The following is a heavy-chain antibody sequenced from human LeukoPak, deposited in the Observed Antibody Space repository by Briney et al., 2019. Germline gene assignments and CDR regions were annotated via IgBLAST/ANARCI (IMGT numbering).Heavy chain of an antibody. CDR3: ARLKGYSSSRGVVAFDI. D-gene: IGHD6-13*01. V-gene: IGHV4-39*07. CDR1: GGSISSSSYY. Sequence: SETLSLTCTVSGGSISSSSYYWGWIRQPPGKGLEWIGSIYYSGSTYYNPSLKSRVTISVDTSKNQFSLKLSSVTAADTAVYYCARLKGYSSSRGVVAFDIWGQGTMVTVSS. CDR2: IYYSGST. J-gene: IGHJ3*02.